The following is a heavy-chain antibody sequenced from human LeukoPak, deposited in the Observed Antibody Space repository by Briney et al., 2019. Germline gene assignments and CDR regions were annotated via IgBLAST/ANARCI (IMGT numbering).Heavy chain of an antibody. CDR3: AGDYGGYEGAFGI. J-gene: IGHJ3*02. CDR2: ISSSSSYI. CDR1: GFTFSSYS. V-gene: IGHV3-21*01. D-gene: IGHD4-17*01. Sequence: GGSLRLSCAASGFTFSSYSMNWVRQAPGKGLEWVSSISSSSSYIYYADSVKGRFTISRDNAKKSLHLQMNSLRAEDTAVYYCAGDYGGYEGAFGIWGQGTMVTVSS.